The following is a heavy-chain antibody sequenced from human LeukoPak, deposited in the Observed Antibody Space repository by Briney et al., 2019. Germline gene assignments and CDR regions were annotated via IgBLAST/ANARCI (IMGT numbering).Heavy chain of an antibody. Sequence: PSETLSLTCTVSGGSISSSSDYWGWIRQPPGKGLEWIGSIYYSGSTYYNPSLKSRVTISVDTSKNQFSLKLSSVTAADTAVYYCARFSYSRGDWGQGTLVTVSS. CDR3: ARFSYSRGD. CDR2: IYYSGST. D-gene: IGHD2-15*01. CDR1: GGSISSSSDY. J-gene: IGHJ4*02. V-gene: IGHV4-39*07.